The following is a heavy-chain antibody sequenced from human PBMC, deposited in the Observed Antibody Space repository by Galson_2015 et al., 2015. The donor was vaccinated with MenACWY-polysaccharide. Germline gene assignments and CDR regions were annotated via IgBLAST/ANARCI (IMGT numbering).Heavy chain of an antibody. J-gene: IGHJ3*02. CDR3: AREGSRIVFHAFDT. V-gene: IGHV3-33*01. CDR2: IQYDAVYK. Sequence: LEWVAVIQYDAVYKQYLDSVKGRFSVSRDNSKSTLCLEMNNLRAEDTALYYCAREGSRIVFHAFDTWGQGTMVIVSS. D-gene: IGHD3-10*02.